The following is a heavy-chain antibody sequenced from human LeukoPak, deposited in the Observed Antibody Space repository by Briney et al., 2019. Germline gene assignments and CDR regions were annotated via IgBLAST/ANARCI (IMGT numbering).Heavy chain of an antibody. Sequence: SVKVSCKASGGTFSSYAISWVRQAPGQGLEWMGGIIPIFGAANYAQKFQGRVTITTDESTSTAYMELSSLRSEDTAVYYCARAGDGYSFLHYYYMDVWGKGTTVTVSS. D-gene: IGHD5-18*01. J-gene: IGHJ6*03. CDR2: IIPIFGAA. V-gene: IGHV1-69*05. CDR1: GGTFSSYA. CDR3: ARAGDGYSFLHYYYMDV.